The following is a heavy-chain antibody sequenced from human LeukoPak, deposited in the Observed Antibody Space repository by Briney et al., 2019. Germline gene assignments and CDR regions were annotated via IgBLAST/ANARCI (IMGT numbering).Heavy chain of an antibody. V-gene: IGHV4-61*02. CDR2: IYTSGST. J-gene: IGHJ4*02. CDR1: GGSISSGSYF. Sequence: SQTLSLTCTVSGGSISSGSYFWSWIRQPAGKGLEWIGRIYTSGSTHYNPSLKSRVTISIDTSKNQFSLKLNSATAADTAVYYCAGDTRFWGQGTLVTVSS. CDR3: AGDTRF.